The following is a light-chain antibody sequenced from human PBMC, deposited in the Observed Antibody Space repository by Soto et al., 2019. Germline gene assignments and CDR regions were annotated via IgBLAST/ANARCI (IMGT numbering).Light chain of an antibody. CDR2: DAS. CDR3: QQYKTYPAT. Sequence: GDRVTIPCRASQSVNSRLAWYQQKPGKAPTFLIYDASSLERGVPSRFSGSGSGTEFTLTITGLQPDDFATYYCQQYKTYPATFGQGTKVDIK. V-gene: IGKV1-5*01. J-gene: IGKJ1*01. CDR1: QSVNSR.